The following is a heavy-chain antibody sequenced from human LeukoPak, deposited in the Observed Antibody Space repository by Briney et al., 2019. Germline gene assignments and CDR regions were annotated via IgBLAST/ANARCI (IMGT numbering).Heavy chain of an antibody. V-gene: IGHV4-59*01. D-gene: IGHD6-19*01. CDR1: GGSISSYY. CDR3: ARSFSGWSFDY. Sequence: KTSETLSLTCTVSGGSISSYYWSWIRQPPGKGLEWIGYVYYSGSTNYNPSLKSRVTISVDTSKNQFSLKLSSVTAADTAVYYCARSFSGWSFDYWGQGTLVTVSS. CDR2: VYYSGST. J-gene: IGHJ4*02.